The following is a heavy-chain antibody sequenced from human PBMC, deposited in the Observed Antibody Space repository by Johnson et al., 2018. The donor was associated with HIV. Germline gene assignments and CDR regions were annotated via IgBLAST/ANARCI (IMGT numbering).Heavy chain of an antibody. Sequence: VQLVESGGGLVQPGRSLRLSCAASGFMFDDYAMHWVRKAPGKGLEWGSGISWNSVTIGYADSVKGRFTIARDNAKNSLYLQMNSLRAEDTALYYCARDQGLGGTYSYAFDIWGQGTVVTVSS. CDR3: ARDQGLGGTYSYAFDI. J-gene: IGHJ3*02. V-gene: IGHV3-9*01. CDR2: ISWNSVTI. CDR1: GFMFDDYA. D-gene: IGHD1-26*01.